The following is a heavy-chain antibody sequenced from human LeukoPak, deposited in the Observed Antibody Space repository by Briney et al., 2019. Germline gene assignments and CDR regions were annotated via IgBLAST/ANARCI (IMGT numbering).Heavy chain of an antibody. CDR3: AKGKDILTGFYDY. J-gene: IGHJ4*02. V-gene: IGHV3-23*01. CDR1: GFTFSSYA. D-gene: IGHD3-9*01. Sequence: GGSLRLSCAASGFTFSSYAMTWVRQAPGKGLEWVSAITGSGGRTYYADSVKGRFTISRDNSKNTLYLQMNSLRAEDTAVYYCAKGKDILTGFYDYWGQRTLVTVSS. CDR2: ITGSGGRT.